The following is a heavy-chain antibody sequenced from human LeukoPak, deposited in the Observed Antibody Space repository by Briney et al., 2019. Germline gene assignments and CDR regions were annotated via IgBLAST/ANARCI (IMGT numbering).Heavy chain of an antibody. CDR3: AKSWNYYDSSGDDALDI. V-gene: IGHV3-23*01. J-gene: IGHJ3*02. CDR2: ISGSGIST. CDR1: GITFSFYG. D-gene: IGHD3-22*01. Sequence: AGGSLRLSCEASGITFSFYGMSWVRQAPGKGLEWVSGISGSGISTYYADSVKGRFTISRDNSKNTLYLQMNSLRVEDTAVYYCAKSWNYYDSSGDDALDIWGQGTMVTVSS.